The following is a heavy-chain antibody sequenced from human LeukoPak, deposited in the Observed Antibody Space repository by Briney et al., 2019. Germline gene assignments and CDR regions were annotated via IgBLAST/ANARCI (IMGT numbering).Heavy chain of an antibody. Sequence: SQTLSLTCTVSGGSISSGGYYWSWIRQHPGKGLEWIGYIYCSGSTYYNPSLKSRVTISVDTSKNQFSLKLSSVTAADTAVYYCARVSSIAVAGIDYWGQGTLVTVSS. CDR1: GGSISSGGYY. J-gene: IGHJ4*02. CDR3: ARVSSIAVAGIDY. D-gene: IGHD6-13*01. V-gene: IGHV4-31*03. CDR2: IYCSGST.